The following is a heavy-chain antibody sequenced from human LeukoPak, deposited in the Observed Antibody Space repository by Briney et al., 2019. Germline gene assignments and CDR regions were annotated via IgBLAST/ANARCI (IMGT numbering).Heavy chain of an antibody. V-gene: IGHV4-59*12. CDR3: ARGNYYYMDV. CDR2: IYYSGST. J-gene: IGHJ6*03. Sequence: SETLSLTCTVSGGSISSYYWSWIRQPPGKGLEWIGNIYYSGSTYYNPSLKSRVTISVDTSKNQFSLKLSSVTAADTAVYYCARGNYYYMDVWGKGTTVTVSS. CDR1: GGSISSYY.